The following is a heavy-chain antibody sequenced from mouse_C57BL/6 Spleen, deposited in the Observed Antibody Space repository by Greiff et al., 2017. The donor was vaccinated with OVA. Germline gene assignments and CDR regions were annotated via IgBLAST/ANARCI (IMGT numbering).Heavy chain of an antibody. V-gene: IGHV1-69*01. J-gene: IGHJ2*01. Sequence: VQLQQSGAELVMPGASVKLSCKASGYTFTSYWMHWVKQRPGQGLEWIGEIDPSDSYTNYNQKFKGKSTLTVDKSSSTAYMQLSSLTSEDSAVYYCALITTVDLGDYWGQGTTLTVSS. CDR1: GYTFTSYW. D-gene: IGHD1-1*01. CDR2: IDPSDSYT. CDR3: ALITTVDLGDY.